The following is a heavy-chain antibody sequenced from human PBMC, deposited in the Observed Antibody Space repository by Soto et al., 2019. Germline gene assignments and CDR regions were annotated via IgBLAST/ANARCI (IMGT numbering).Heavy chain of an antibody. CDR1: GYTFTNYY. Sequence: QVQLVQSGAEVKKHGASVRVSCKASGYTFTNYYRHWVRQAPGQGLEWVGIINCGGGGTNYAQKFQGRVIMTRDTSTNTVYMDLSSLRSEDRAVYYCVREFSGGYFDYWGQGILVTVST. D-gene: IGHD3-10*01. J-gene: IGHJ4*02. CDR2: INCGGGGT. CDR3: VREFSGGYFDY. V-gene: IGHV1-46*01.